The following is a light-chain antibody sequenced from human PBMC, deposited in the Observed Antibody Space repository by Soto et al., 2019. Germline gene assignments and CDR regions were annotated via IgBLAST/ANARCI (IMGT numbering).Light chain of an antibody. Sequence: EVVLTQSPGTLSLSPGERATLSCRASQTVDSTYLAWYQQKPGQAPRLLIYRASSRAAGVSDRFSGSGSGTDFTLTISKLDPEDFAVYYCQQYDTSPPLYTLGQGTKLEI. CDR3: QQYDTSPPLYT. CDR1: QTVDSTY. CDR2: RAS. J-gene: IGKJ2*01. V-gene: IGKV3-20*01.